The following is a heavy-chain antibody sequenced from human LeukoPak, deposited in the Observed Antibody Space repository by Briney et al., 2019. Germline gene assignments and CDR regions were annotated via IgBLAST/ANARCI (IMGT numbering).Heavy chain of an antibody. J-gene: IGHJ3*02. CDR1: GYTFTGYY. V-gene: IGHV1-18*04. CDR2: ISAYNGNT. Sequence: ASVKVSCKASGYTFTGYYMHWVRQAPGQGLEWMGWISAYNGNTNYAQKLQGRVTMTTDTSTSTAYMELRSLRSDDTAVYYCASVLRYFDWLGAFDIWGQGTMVTVSS. CDR3: ASVLRYFDWLGAFDI. D-gene: IGHD3-9*01.